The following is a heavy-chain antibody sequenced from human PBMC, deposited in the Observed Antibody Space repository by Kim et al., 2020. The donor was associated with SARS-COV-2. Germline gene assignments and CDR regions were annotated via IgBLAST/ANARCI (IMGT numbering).Heavy chain of an antibody. CDR3: ARDQSSVGY. Sequence: GGSLRLSCAASGFTFSNYAMHWVRQAPGKGLEWVAVISYDGNNKYYADSMKGRFTISRDNSKNTLCLQMNSLRAEDTAMYYCARDQSSVGYWGQGTLVTVSS. J-gene: IGHJ4*02. CDR2: ISYDGNNK. V-gene: IGHV3-30-3*01. D-gene: IGHD6-6*01. CDR1: GFTFSNYA.